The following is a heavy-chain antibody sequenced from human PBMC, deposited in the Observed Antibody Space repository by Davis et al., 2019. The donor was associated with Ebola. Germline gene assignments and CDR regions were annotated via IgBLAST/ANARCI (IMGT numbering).Heavy chain of an antibody. CDR3: AKDIRRFGELLSPRFDP. CDR2: ISWNSGSI. J-gene: IGHJ5*02. V-gene: IGHV3-9*03. Sequence: GGSLRLSCAASGFTFDDYAMHWVRQAPGKGLQWVSGISWNSGSIGYADSVKGRFTISRDNAKNSLYLQMNSLRAEDMALYYCAKDIRRFGELLSPRFDPWGQGTLVTVSS. CDR1: GFTFDDYA. D-gene: IGHD3-10*01.